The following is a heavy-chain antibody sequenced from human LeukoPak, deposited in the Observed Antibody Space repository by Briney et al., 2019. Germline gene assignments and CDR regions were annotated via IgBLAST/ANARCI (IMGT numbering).Heavy chain of an antibody. CDR3: ARGSSSWGNHPVLETFYYYYYYMDV. Sequence: ASVKVSCKASGGTFSSYAISWVRQAPGQGLEWMGGIIPIFGTANYAQKFQGRVTITTDESTSTAYMELSSLRSEDTAVYYCARGSSSWGNHPVLETFYYYYYYMDVWGKGTTVTVSS. J-gene: IGHJ6*03. D-gene: IGHD6-13*01. CDR1: GGTFSSYA. V-gene: IGHV1-69*05. CDR2: IIPIFGTA.